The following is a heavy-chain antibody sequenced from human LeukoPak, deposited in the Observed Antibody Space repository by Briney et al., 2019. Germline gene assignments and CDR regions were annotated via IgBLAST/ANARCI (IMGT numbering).Heavy chain of an antibody. D-gene: IGHD2-8*01. V-gene: IGHV1-24*01. CDR2: FDPEDGET. Sequence: ASVKVSCKVSGYTLTELSMHWVRQAPGKGLEWMGGFDPEDGETIYAQKFQGRVTMTEDTSTDTAYMELSSLRSEDTAVYYCATDMDCTNGVCHTLDYWGQGTLVTVSS. J-gene: IGHJ4*02. CDR3: ATDMDCTNGVCHTLDY. CDR1: GYTLTELS.